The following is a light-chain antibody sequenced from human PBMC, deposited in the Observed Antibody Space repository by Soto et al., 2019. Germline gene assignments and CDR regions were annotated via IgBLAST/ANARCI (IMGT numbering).Light chain of an antibody. Sequence: DIQMTQSPSSLSASIGDKITITCRASQGIRNNLAWFQQKPGKAPKPLIYSASSLQSGVPSNFSGSGSGTEFTLTINSLQPEDFAIYYCQQYNVYPRTFGQGTTVEIK. J-gene: IGKJ1*01. CDR3: QQYNVYPRT. CDR2: SAS. CDR1: QGIRNN. V-gene: IGKV1-16*02.